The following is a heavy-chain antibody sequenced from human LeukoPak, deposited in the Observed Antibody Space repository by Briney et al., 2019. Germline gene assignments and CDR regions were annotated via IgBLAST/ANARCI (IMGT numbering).Heavy chain of an antibody. V-gene: IGHV3-33*01. J-gene: IGHJ4*02. D-gene: IGHD3-22*01. CDR3: ARGYRGGHSSGYPYFDF. Sequence: GTSLRLSCAASGFTFSTYGMHWVRQAPGKGLEWVAVIWHDGSNKYYADSVEGRFTISRDNSRDPLHLQMNSLRAEDTAVFYCARGYRGGHSSGYPYFDFWGQGTPVTVSS. CDR1: GFTFSTYG. CDR2: IWHDGSNK.